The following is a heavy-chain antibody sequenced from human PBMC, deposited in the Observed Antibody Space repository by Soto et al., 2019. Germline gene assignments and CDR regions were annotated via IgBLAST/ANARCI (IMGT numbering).Heavy chain of an antibody. D-gene: IGHD3-22*01. Sequence: PGESLKISCKGSGYSFTSYWIGWVRQMPGKGLGWMGIIYPGDSDTRYSPSFQGQVTISADKSISTAYLQWSSLKASDTAMYYCARHSTYYYDSSGSIDAFDIWGQGTMVTVSS. CDR1: GYSFTSYW. CDR2: IYPGDSDT. J-gene: IGHJ3*02. CDR3: ARHSTYYYDSSGSIDAFDI. V-gene: IGHV5-51*01.